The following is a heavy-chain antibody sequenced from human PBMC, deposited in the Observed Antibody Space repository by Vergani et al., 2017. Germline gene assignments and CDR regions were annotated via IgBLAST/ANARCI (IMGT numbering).Heavy chain of an antibody. D-gene: IGHD6-13*01. J-gene: IGHJ5*02. Sequence: QVQLQESGPGLVKPSQTLSLTCTVSGGSISSGDYYWSWIRQTPGKGLEWIGYIYYSGSTYYNPSLKSRVTISVDTSKNPFSLKLSSVTAADTAVYYCAREVIAAAGTAPWFDPWGQGTLVTVSA. CDR1: GGSISSGDYY. CDR2: IYYSGST. V-gene: IGHV4-30-4*08. CDR3: AREVIAAAGTAPWFDP.